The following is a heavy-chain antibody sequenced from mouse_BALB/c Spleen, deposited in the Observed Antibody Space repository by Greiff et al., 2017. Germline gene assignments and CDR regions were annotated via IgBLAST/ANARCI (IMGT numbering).Heavy chain of an antibody. CDR2: ISSGSSTI. CDR1: GFTFSSFG. V-gene: IGHV5-17*02. J-gene: IGHJ2*01. Sequence: EVQRVESGGGLVQPGGSRKLSCAASGFTFSSFGMHWVRQAPEKGLEWVAYISSGSSTIYYADTVKGRFTISRDNPKNTLFLQMTSLRSEDTAMYYCAQTGLDYWGQGTTLTVSS. D-gene: IGHD4-1*01. CDR3: AQTGLDY.